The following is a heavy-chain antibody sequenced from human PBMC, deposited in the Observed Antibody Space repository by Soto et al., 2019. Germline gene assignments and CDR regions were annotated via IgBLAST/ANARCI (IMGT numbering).Heavy chain of an antibody. CDR2: IIPILGIA. V-gene: IGHV1-69*02. J-gene: IGHJ4*02. Sequence: QVQLVQSGAEVKKPGSSVKVSCKASGGTFSSYTISWVRQAPGQGLEWMGRIIPILGIANYAQNFQGRVTITADKSTSTAYMELSSLRSEDTAVYYCARGGGAVAGPFDYWGQGTLVTVSS. CDR1: GGTFSSYT. D-gene: IGHD6-19*01. CDR3: ARGGGAVAGPFDY.